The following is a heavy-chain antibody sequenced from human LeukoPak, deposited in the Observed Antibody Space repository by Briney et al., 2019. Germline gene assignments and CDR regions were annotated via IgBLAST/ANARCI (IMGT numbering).Heavy chain of an antibody. CDR3: ARGVVVVYFDY. Sequence: ASVKVSCKASGYTFTNYAMNWVRQAPGQGLEWMGWISAYNGNTNSAQKLHGRVTMNTDPSTSTAYMELRSLRSDDTAVYYCARGVVVVYFDYWGQGTLVTVSS. V-gene: IGHV1-18*01. CDR1: GYTFTNYA. CDR2: ISAYNGNT. D-gene: IGHD3-22*01. J-gene: IGHJ4*02.